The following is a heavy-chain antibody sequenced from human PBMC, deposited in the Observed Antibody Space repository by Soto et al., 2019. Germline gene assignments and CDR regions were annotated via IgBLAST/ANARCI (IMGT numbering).Heavy chain of an antibody. CDR1: GDSISIYF. D-gene: IGHD2-2*01. CDR2: IYDDGST. V-gene: IGHV4-59*03. CDR3: VSSRSAIYGDAFDV. J-gene: IGHJ3*01. Sequence: PSETLSLTCSVSGDSISIYFKNWIRQPPGKGLEWIGCIYDDGSTKYNPSLESRVTILLDTSKNEFSLRLRSVTSADTAVYYCVSSRSAIYGDAFDVWGQGTMVTVSS.